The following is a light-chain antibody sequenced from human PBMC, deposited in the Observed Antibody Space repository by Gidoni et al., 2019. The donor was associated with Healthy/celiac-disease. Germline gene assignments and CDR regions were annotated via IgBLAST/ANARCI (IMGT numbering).Light chain of an antibody. CDR1: QSVSSSY. J-gene: IGKJ1*01. V-gene: IGKV3-20*01. CDR3: QQYGSSPWT. CDR2: GAS. Sequence: EIMLTQSPGTLSLSPGERATLSCRDSQSVSSSYLAWYQQKPGQGPRLLIDGASSRATGIPDRFSGSGSGTDFTLTISRLEPEDFAVYYCQQYGSSPWTFXXXTKVEIK.